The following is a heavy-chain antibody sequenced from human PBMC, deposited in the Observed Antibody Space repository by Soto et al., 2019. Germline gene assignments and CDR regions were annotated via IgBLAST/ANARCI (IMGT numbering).Heavy chain of an antibody. CDR1: GGSISSSSYY. V-gene: IGHV4-39*02. CDR2: IYYSGST. J-gene: IGHJ4*02. Sequence: SETLSLTCTVSGGSISSSSYYWGWIRQPPGKGLEWIGSIYYSGSTYYNPSLKSRVTISVDTSKNQFSLKLSSVTAADTAVYYCAREVYYTYYDFWIVDYWGQGTLVTVSS. CDR3: AREVYYTYYDFWIVDY. D-gene: IGHD3-3*01.